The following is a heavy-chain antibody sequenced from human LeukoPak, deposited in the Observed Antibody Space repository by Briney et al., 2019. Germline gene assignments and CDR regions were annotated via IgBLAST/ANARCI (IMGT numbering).Heavy chain of an antibody. V-gene: IGHV3-30*18. CDR3: VKDWGPVGGNLP. CDR1: GFTFSTYA. D-gene: IGHD3-16*01. J-gene: IGHJ5*02. CDR2: MSHDGSHK. Sequence: PGGSLRLSCAASGFTFSTYAMHWVRQAPGKGLEWVAVMSHDGSHKYYTDSVKGRFTISRDNSKNTLYLQLNSLRAEDTAVYYCVKDWGPVGGNLPWGPGALVTVSS.